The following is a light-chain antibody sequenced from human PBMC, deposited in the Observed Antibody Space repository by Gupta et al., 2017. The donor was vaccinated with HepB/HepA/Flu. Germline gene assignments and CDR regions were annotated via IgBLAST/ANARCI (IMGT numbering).Light chain of an antibody. CDR2: WAS. Sequence: DIVMTQSPDSLAVSLVERATLNCQSSQSILYSSNNNNYLAWYQQKPGQPPKLLIYWASTRESGVPDRFSGSGSGTDFTLTISTLQAEDVAVYYCQQYYTIPYTFAQGTKLEIK. J-gene: IGKJ2*01. CDR1: QSILYSSNNNNY. V-gene: IGKV4-1*01. CDR3: QQYYTIPYT.